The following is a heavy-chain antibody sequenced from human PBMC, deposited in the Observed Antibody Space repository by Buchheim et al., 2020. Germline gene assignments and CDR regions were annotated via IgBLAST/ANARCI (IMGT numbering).Heavy chain of an antibody. D-gene: IGHD6-13*01. V-gene: IGHV3-23*01. Sequence: EVQLLESGGGLVQPGGSLRLSCAASGFTFSSYAMSWVRQAPGKGLEWVSAISGSGGSTYYADSVKGRFALSRDTSKKPLYLQMNSLRAEDTAVYYCAKDESFDIAAAGLLFEWGQGTL. CDR1: GFTFSSYA. J-gene: IGHJ4*02. CDR2: ISGSGGST. CDR3: AKDESFDIAAAGLLFE.